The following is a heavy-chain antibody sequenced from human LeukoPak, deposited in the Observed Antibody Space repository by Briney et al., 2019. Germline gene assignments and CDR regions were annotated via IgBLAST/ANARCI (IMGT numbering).Heavy chain of an antibody. CDR2: ISASGTT. V-gene: IGHV4-4*07. D-gene: IGHD2-21*01. Sequence: PSETLSLTSSVSGVSIVSHIWSWVRQPAGKALEWIGRISASGTTSSNPSLNRRVTMSLDTSKNQYSLKLNSLTAADTALYYCARAYCGGECTAGGVLDIWGQGTMVTVSS. CDR3: ARAYCGGECTAGGVLDI. CDR1: GVSIVSHI. J-gene: IGHJ3*02.